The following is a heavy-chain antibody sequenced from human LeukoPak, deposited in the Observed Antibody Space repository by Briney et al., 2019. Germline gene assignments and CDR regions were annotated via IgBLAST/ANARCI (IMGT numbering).Heavy chain of an antibody. CDR3: AAGGRYYYGFDY. CDR1: GFTFTTSA. CDR2: IVVVSGNT. V-gene: IGHV1-58*02. D-gene: IGHD3-10*01. Sequence: GTSVKVSCRPSGFTFTTSAMQWVRQARGQRLEWIGWIVVVSGNTNYAQKFQERVTISRDVSTSTAYMELSSLRSEDTAVYYCAAGGRYYYGFDYWGQGTLVTVSS. J-gene: IGHJ4*02.